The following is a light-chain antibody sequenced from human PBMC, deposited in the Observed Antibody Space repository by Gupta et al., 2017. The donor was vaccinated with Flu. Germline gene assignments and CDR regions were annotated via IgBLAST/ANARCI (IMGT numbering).Light chain of an antibody. CDR1: SSDVGGYDC. V-gene: IGLV2-8*01. Sequence: TSSDVGGYDCVSWYQRHPGEAPKLIIYEVTKRPSGVPDRFSGSKSGNTASLTVSGLQAEDDADYYCSSYAGGNNLVFGGGTRLTVL. J-gene: IGLJ3*02. CDR3: SSYAGGNNLV. CDR2: EVT.